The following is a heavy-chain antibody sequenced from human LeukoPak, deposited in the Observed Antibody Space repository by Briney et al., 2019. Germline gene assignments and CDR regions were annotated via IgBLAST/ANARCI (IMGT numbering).Heavy chain of an antibody. CDR1: GGSISSYY. CDR3: ARGTDGGWTGY. V-gene: IGHV4-59*08. D-gene: IGHD3/OR15-3a*01. J-gene: IGHJ4*02. Sequence: PSETLSLTCTVSGGSISSYYWSWIRQPPGKGLEWIGYIYYSGSTNYNPSLKSRVTISVDTSKNQFSLKLSSVTAADTAVYYCARGTDGGWTGYWGQGTLVTVSS. CDR2: IYYSGST.